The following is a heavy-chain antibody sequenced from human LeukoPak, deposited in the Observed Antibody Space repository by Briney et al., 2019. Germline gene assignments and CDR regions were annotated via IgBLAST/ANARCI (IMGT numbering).Heavy chain of an antibody. D-gene: IGHD6-19*01. CDR3: VREDGSSGWYPFFDY. CDR2: NYYSGST. CDR1: GDSISSDY. V-gene: IGHV4-59*01. J-gene: IGHJ4*02. Sequence: SETLSLTCTVSGDSISSDYWSWIRQPPGKGLEWIGYNYYSGSTNYNPSLKSRVTISVDTSKNQFSLKLSSVTAADTAVYFCVREDGSSGWYPFFDYWGQGTLVTVSS.